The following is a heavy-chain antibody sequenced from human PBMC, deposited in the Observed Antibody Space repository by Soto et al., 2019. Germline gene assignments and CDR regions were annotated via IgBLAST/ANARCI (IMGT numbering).Heavy chain of an antibody. CDR1: GFSLTSSGVG. J-gene: IGHJ4*02. Sequence: QITLMESGPTLVKPTQTLTLTCTFSGFSLTSSGVGVGWSRQPPGKALEWLALIYWDDDKRYSPSLKSRLTVTKDTSKNQVVLTLTNVDPVDTATYYCAHRLTRYSWNYGFLDDWGQGTLVTVSS. V-gene: IGHV2-5*02. D-gene: IGHD1-26*01. CDR3: AHRLTRYSWNYGFLDD. CDR2: IYWDDDK.